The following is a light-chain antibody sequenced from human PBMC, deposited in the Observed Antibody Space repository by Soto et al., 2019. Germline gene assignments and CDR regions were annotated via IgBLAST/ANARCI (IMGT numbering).Light chain of an antibody. CDR1: QTLSSSY. CDR3: QQHCNSTT. CDR2: GAS. V-gene: IGKV3-20*01. Sequence: EIVLTQSPGTLSLSPGERATLSCRASQTLSSSYLAWYQHKPGQAPRLLIYGASNRATGIPDRLSGSESGTDFTLTISRMEPEDFGMYYCQQHCNSTTFGGGTKVDIE. J-gene: IGKJ4*01.